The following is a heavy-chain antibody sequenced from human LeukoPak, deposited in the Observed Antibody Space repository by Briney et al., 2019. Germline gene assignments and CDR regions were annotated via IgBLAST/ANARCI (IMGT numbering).Heavy chain of an antibody. Sequence: VASVKVSCKTSGYTFTHYGISWVRQAPGQGLEWVGWISAYNGDTKYAQSFQDKVTMTTDTSTSTAYMELRSLTSDDTAVYYCARSLLVVPDVSGEHDAFDMWGQGTMVTVSS. CDR1: GYTFTHYG. J-gene: IGHJ3*02. CDR2: ISAYNGDT. D-gene: IGHD2-8*02. CDR3: ARSLLVVPDVSGEHDAFDM. V-gene: IGHV1-18*01.